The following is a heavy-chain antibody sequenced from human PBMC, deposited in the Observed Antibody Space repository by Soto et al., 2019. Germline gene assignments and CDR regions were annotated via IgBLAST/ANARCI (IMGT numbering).Heavy chain of an antibody. D-gene: IGHD1-26*01. Sequence: QVQLQESGPGLVKPSETLSLSSTVSGGSISSYYWSWIRQPAGKGLEWIGRIYTSGSTNYNPSLKSRVTMSVDTSKNQFSLKLSSVTAADTAVYYCARDQGGSYLQDYFDYWGQRTLVTVSS. V-gene: IGHV4-4*07. CDR3: ARDQGGSYLQDYFDY. J-gene: IGHJ4*02. CDR1: GGSISSYY. CDR2: IYTSGST.